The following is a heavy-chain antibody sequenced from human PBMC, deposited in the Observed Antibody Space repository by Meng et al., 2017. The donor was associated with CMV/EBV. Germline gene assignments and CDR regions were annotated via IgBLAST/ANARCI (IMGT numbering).Heavy chain of an antibody. Sequence: GGSLRLSCAASGFTFSSYAMHWVRQAPGKGLEWVAVISYDGSNKYYADSVKGRFTISRDNSKNTLYLQMNSLRAEDTAVYYCARVRTVTTPYYYYYYGMDVWGQGTTVTVSS. CDR1: GFTFSSYA. CDR3: ARVRTVTTPYYYYYYGMDV. V-gene: IGHV3-30-3*01. D-gene: IGHD4-17*01. CDR2: ISYDGSNK. J-gene: IGHJ6*02.